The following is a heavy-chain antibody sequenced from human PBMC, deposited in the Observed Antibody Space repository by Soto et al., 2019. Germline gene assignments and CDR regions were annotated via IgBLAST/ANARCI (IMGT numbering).Heavy chain of an antibody. CDR3: ARDSTVTSFDY. CDR2: ISAYNGNT. Sequence: ASVKGACKASGYTFTSDGSSWGRQAPGQGLEWMGWISAYNGNTNYAQKLQGRVTMTTDTSTSTAYMELRSLRSDDTAVYYCARDSTVTSFDYWGQGTLVTVSS. D-gene: IGHD4-17*01. V-gene: IGHV1-18*01. J-gene: IGHJ4*02. CDR1: GYTFTSDG.